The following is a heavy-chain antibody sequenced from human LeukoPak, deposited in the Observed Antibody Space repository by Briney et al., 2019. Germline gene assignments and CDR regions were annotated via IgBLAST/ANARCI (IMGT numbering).Heavy chain of an antibody. Sequence: PGGSLRLSCAASGFTFSTYGMNWVRQAPGKGLEWVSYISSRSRTKYYADSVKGRFTISRDNAKNSLNLQMNSLRDEDTAVYYCVTRYSPQDLDYWGQGTLVTVSS. CDR3: VTRYSPQDLDY. CDR1: GFTFSTYG. V-gene: IGHV3-48*02. D-gene: IGHD2-2*02. CDR2: ISSRSRTK. J-gene: IGHJ4*02.